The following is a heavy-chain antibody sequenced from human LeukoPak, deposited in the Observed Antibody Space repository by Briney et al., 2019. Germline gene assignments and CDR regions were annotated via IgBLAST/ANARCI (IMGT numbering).Heavy chain of an antibody. V-gene: IGHV3-74*01. CDR3: ARGGINQFDY. CDR2: INDDGSST. D-gene: IGHD1-1*01. J-gene: IGHJ4*02. Sequence: PGGSLSLSCAASGFTFSNYWMHWVRHAPGKGLVWISRINDDGSSTTYADSVKGRFTIYRDNAKNTVYLQMTSLRAEDTAVYYCARGGINQFDYWGQGTPVTVSS. CDR1: GFTFSNYW.